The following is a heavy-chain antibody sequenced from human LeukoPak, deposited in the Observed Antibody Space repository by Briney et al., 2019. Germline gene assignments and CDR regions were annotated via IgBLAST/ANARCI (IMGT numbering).Heavy chain of an antibody. CDR3: ARHIQLWPYFDY. J-gene: IGHJ4*02. CDR1: GGSISSYY. CDR2: IYYSGST. Sequence: SETLSLTCTVSGGSISSYYWSWIRQPPGKGLEWIGYIYYSGSTNYNPPLKSRVTISVDTSKNQFSLKLSSVTAADTAVYYCARHIQLWPYFDYWGQGTLVTVSS. D-gene: IGHD5-18*01. V-gene: IGHV4-59*08.